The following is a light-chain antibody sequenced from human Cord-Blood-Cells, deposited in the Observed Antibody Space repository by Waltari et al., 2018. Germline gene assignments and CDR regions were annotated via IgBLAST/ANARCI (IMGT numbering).Light chain of an antibody. J-gene: IGLJ2*01. CDR2: DES. CDR3: QVWDSSSDHPV. Sequence: SYVLTQPPSVSVAPGKTARITCGGNNIGSKSVHWYQQEPGQAPVLVVYDESDRPSGIPERFSGSNSGNTATLTISRVEAGDEADYYCQVWDSSSDHPVFGGGTKLTVL. V-gene: IGLV3-21*03. CDR1: NIGSKS.